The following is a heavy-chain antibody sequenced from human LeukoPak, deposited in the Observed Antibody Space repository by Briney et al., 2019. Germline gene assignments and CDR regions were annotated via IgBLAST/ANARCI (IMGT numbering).Heavy chain of an antibody. CDR2: IYYSGST. Sequence: MSSETLSLTCTVSGGSVSSGSYYWSWLRQPPGKGLERIGYIYYSGSTNYNPSLESRVTISVDTSKNQFSLKLSSATAPDTAMYYCARDDRGGAGSFSDYWGQGTLVNGSS. J-gene: IGHJ4*02. CDR3: ARDDRGGAGSFSDY. V-gene: IGHV4-61*01. CDR1: GGSVSSGSYY. D-gene: IGHD1-26*01.